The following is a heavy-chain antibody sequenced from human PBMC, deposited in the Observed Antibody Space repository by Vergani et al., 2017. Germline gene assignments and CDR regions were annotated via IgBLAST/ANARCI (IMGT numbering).Heavy chain of an antibody. Sequence: EVQLVESGGGLVQPGGSLRLSCAASGFTFSSYAMNWVRQAPGKGLEWVSSISSSSSYIYYADSVKGRFTISRDNAKNSLYLQMNSLRAEDTAVYYCARDPHDYGGNFDYWGQGTLVTVSS. V-gene: IGHV3-21*01. CDR1: GFTFSSYA. CDR3: ARDPHDYGGNFDY. D-gene: IGHD4-23*01. J-gene: IGHJ4*02. CDR2: ISSSSSYI.